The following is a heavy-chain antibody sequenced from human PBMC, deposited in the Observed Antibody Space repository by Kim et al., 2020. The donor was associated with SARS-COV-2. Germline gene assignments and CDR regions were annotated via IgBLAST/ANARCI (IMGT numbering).Heavy chain of an antibody. CDR2: INPNSGGT. V-gene: IGHV1-2*02. Sequence: ASVKVSCKASGYTFTGYYMHWVRQAPGQGLEWMGWINPNSGGTNYAQKFQGRVTMTRDTSISTAYMELSRLRSDDTAVYYCARLYAGESWFDPWGQGTLVTVSS. J-gene: IGHJ5*02. D-gene: IGHD3-10*01. CDR1: GYTFTGYY. CDR3: ARLYAGESWFDP.